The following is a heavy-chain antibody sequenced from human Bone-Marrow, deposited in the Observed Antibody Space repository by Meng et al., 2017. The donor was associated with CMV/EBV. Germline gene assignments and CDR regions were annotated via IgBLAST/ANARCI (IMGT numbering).Heavy chain of an antibody. V-gene: IGHV3-30*02. D-gene: IGHD2-2*01. CDR3: AKDHAPAAMAGYWFAP. J-gene: IGHJ5*02. CDR1: GFTFSYYG. CDR2: IPYDGSNK. Sequence: GESLKISCAASGFTFSYYGMHWVRQAPGKGLEWVAFIPYDGSNKYYADSVKGRFTISRDNSKTTLYLQMNSLRAEDTAVYYCAKDHAPAAMAGYWFAPWGPGPLVTCSS.